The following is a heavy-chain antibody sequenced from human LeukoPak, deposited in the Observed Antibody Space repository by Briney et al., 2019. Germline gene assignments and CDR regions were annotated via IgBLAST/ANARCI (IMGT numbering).Heavy chain of an antibody. V-gene: IGHV3-23*01. CDR3: AKRNDFWSGPYYYYYMDV. CDR1: GFTFSSYA. J-gene: IGHJ6*03. CDR2: VSSSGGST. D-gene: IGHD3-3*01. Sequence: PAGSLRLSCAASGFTFSSYAMSWVRQAPGKGLEWVSAVSSSGGSTYYADSVKGRFTISRDNSKNTLYLQMNSLRAEDTAVYYCAKRNDFWSGPYYYYYMDVWGKGTTVSVSS.